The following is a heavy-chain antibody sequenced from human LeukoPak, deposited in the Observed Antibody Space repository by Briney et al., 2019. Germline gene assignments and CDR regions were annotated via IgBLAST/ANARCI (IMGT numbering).Heavy chain of an antibody. V-gene: IGHV4-59*12. Sequence: SETLSLTCTVSGGSISSYYWSWIRQPPGKGLEWIGYIYYSGSTNYNPSLKSRVTISVDTSKNQFSLKLSSVTAADTAVYYCAREGFWSGYMLAAYYYYGMDVWGQGTTVTVSS. CDR2: IYYSGST. CDR3: AREGFWSGYMLAAYYYYGMDV. D-gene: IGHD3-3*01. CDR1: GGSISSYY. J-gene: IGHJ6*02.